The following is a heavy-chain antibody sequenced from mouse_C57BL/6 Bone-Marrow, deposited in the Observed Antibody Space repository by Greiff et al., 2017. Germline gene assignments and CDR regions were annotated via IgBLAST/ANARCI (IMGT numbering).Heavy chain of an antibody. CDR3: ARPITTVVESLYYYAMDY. CDR1: GFSLTSYG. V-gene: IGHV2-2*01. J-gene: IGHJ4*01. CDR2: IWSGGST. Sequence: QVQLKESGPGLVQPSQSLSITCTVSGFSLTSYGVHWVRQSPGKGLEWLGVIWSGGSTDYNAAFISRLSISKDNSKSQVFFKINSLQTDDTAIYYCARPITTVVESLYYYAMDYWGQGTSVTVSS. D-gene: IGHD1-1*01.